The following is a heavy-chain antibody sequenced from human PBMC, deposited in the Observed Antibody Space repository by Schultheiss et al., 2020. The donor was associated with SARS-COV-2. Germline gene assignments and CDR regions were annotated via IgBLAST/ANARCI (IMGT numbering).Heavy chain of an antibody. Sequence: SQTLSLTCAVYGGSFSGYYWSWIRQPPGKGLEWIGEINHSGSTNYNPSLKSRVTISVDTSKNQFSLKLSSVTAADTAVYYCARGPSPDYGYYFDYWGQGTLVTVSS. CDR2: INHSGST. CDR3: ARGPSPDYGYYFDY. J-gene: IGHJ4*02. D-gene: IGHD4-17*01. V-gene: IGHV4-34*01. CDR1: GGSFSGYY.